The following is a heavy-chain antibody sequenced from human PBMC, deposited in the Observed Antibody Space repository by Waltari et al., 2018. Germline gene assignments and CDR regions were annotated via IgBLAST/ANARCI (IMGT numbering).Heavy chain of an antibody. D-gene: IGHD2-8*02. J-gene: IGHJ4*02. Sequence: QVQLQESGPGLVKPSETLSLTCTVSGYSISSAYFWGWSRQPPGKGLEWIGSVHHSGSAHYNPSLQSRVTISVDTTRGQVSLKLSSVTAADTAVYYCAKSLYTGSVSYMLTDVWGLGTLVTVSS. CDR2: VHHSGSA. CDR3: AKSLYTGSVSYMLTDV. V-gene: IGHV4-38-2*02. CDR1: GYSISSAYF.